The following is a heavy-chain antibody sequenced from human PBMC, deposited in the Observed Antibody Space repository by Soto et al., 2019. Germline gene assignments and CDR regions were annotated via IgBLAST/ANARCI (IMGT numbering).Heavy chain of an antibody. D-gene: IGHD6-13*01. CDR1: GGSISSSSYY. CDR2: IYYSGST. Sequence: SETLSLTCTVSGGSISSSSYYWGWIRQPPGKGLEWIGSIYYSGSTYYNPSLKSRVTISVDTSKNQFSLKLSSVTAADTAVYYCARQKQQLRFRPFDPWGQGTLVTVSS. J-gene: IGHJ5*02. V-gene: IGHV4-39*01. CDR3: ARQKQQLRFRPFDP.